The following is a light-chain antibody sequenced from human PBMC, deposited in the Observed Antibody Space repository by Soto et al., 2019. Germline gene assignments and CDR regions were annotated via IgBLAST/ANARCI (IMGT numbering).Light chain of an antibody. V-gene: IGKV3-20*01. CDR2: GAS. Sequence: EIVLTQSQGTLSLSPGERATLSCRDSQSVSSSYLAWDQQKPGQAPRLLIYGASSRATGIPDRFSGSGSGTDFTLTISRLEPEDFGVYYGQQYGSSPVTCGAGTKVDIK. CDR1: QSVSSSY. CDR3: QQYGSSPVT. J-gene: IGKJ3*01.